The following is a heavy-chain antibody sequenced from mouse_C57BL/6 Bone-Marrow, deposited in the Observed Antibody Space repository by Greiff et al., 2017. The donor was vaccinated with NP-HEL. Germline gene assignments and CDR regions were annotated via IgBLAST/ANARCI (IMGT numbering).Heavy chain of an antibody. J-gene: IGHJ2*01. V-gene: IGHV1-42*01. CDR2: INPSTGGT. CDR3: AREHDGYYGDY. CDR1: GYSFTGYY. Sequence: VQLQQSGPELVKPGASVKISCKASGYSFTGYYMNWVKQSPEKSLEWIGEINPSTGGTTYNQKFKAKATLTVDKSSSTAYMQLKSLTSEDSAVYYCAREHDGYYGDYWGQGTTLTVSS. D-gene: IGHD2-3*01.